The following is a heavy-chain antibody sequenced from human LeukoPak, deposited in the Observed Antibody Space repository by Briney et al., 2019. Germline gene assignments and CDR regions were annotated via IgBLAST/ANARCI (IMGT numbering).Heavy chain of an antibody. V-gene: IGHV4-59*12. J-gene: IGHJ5*02. CDR1: GDSISSYY. CDR2: IYYSGST. Sequence: PSETLSLTCTVSGDSISSYYWSWIRQPPGKGLEWIGYIYYSGSTKYNPSLNSRVTISVDTSKNQFSLKLSSVTAADTAVYYCARNYVKDTAVVVADTNNCFDPWGQGTLVTVSS. D-gene: IGHD2-15*01. CDR3: ARNYVKDTAVVVADTNNCFDP.